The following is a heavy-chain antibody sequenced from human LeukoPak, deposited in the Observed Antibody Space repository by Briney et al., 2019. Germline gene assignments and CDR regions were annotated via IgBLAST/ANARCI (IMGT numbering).Heavy chain of an antibody. J-gene: IGHJ4*02. CDR1: GGSISSYY. V-gene: IGHV4-59*12. CDR3: ASTEYSGYDWPSYFDY. Sequence: SETLSLTCTVSGGSISSYYWSWIRQPPGKGLEWIGYIYYSGSTNYNPSLKSRVTISVDTSKNQFSLKLSSVTAADTAVYYCASTEYSGYDWPSYFDYWGQGTLVTVSS. CDR2: IYYSGST. D-gene: IGHD5-12*01.